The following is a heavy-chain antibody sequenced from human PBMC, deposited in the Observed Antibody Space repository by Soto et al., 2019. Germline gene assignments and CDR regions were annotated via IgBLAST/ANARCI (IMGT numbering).Heavy chain of an antibody. CDR3: ATDPEYSSGQPS. D-gene: IGHD6-19*01. J-gene: IGHJ4*02. V-gene: IGHV1-24*01. CDR1: GHTLTELS. Sequence: APVKVSCKVSGHTLTELSMHWLRQAPGKGLEWMGGFDPEDGETIYAQKFQGRVTMTEDTSTDTAYMELSSLRSEDTAVYYCATDPEYSSGQPSWGQGTLVTVSS. CDR2: FDPEDGET.